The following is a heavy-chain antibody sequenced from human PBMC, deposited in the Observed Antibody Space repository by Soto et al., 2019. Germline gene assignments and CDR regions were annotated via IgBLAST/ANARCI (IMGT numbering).Heavy chain of an antibody. CDR2: ISSDGGDR. V-gene: IGHV3-30*18. D-gene: IGHD1-26*01. CDR3: AKDFKVGAADYYFDY. J-gene: IGHJ4*02. Sequence: RRLSCAASGFTFSDYAMHWVRQAPGKGLEWVAVISSDGGDRHYADSVKGRFTISRDNSKSTLNLQMNSLRAEDTAVYYCAKDFKVGAADYYFDYWGQGALVTVSS. CDR1: GFTFSDYA.